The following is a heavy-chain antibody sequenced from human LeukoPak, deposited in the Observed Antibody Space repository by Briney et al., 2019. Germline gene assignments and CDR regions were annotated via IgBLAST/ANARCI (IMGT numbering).Heavy chain of an antibody. V-gene: IGHV1-8*01. CDR3: ARGVGGGSGSYYNPLYYYYYYGMDV. CDR1: GYTFTSYD. J-gene: IGHJ6*02. Sequence: ASVKVSCKASGYTFTSYDINWVRQATGQGLEWMGWMNPNSGNTGYAQKFQGRVTMTRNTCISTAYMELSSLRSEDTAVYYCARGVGGGSGSYYNPLYYYYYYGMDVWGQGTTVTVSS. CDR2: MNPNSGNT. D-gene: IGHD3-10*01.